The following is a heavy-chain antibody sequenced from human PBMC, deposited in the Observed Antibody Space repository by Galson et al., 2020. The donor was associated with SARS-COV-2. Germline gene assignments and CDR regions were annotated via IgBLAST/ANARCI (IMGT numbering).Heavy chain of an antibody. CDR3: AKDGRSSSAYYYHMDV. V-gene: IGHV3-23*01. Sequence: GESLKISCAASGFTFRTYAMPWVRQAPGKGLEWVSAITGSGDSTYYADSVKGRFTISRDNSKNTLYLQMHSLRADDTAVYYCAKDGRSSSAYYYHMDVWGKGTTVTVSS. D-gene: IGHD6-6*01. CDR2: ITGSGDST. CDR1: GFTFRTYA. J-gene: IGHJ6*03.